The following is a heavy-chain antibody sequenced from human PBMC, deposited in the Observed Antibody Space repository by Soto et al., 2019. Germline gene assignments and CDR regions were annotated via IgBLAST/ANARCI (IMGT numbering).Heavy chain of an antibody. CDR1: GFSLSTNGVG. V-gene: IGHV2-5*02. CDR2: IFWDDDK. CDR3: AHSAQWLADFDY. D-gene: IGHD6-19*01. J-gene: IGHJ4*02. Sequence: QITLKESGPTLVKPTQTLTLTCTFSGFSLSTNGVGVGWIRQPPGKALEWLALIFWDDDKKYSPSLMSRLTITKATSKNQVVLTMTNMDPVDTATYYCAHSAQWLADFDYWGQGTLVTVSS.